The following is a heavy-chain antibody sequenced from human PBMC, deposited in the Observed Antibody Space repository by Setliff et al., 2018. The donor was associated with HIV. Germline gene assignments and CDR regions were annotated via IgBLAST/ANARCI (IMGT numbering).Heavy chain of an antibody. Sequence: SETLSLTCTVSGGFIGTYYWSWIRQSPGKGLEWIGSVYYTGSTNYNPSLESRVSMSVDTSKNQFSLRLMSLTAADTAIYYCARGRVTLNGVAAGHHYMDVWGKGNTVTVSS. CDR3: ARGRVTLNGVAAGHHYMDV. CDR1: GGFIGTYY. J-gene: IGHJ6*03. V-gene: IGHV4-59*13. D-gene: IGHD3-3*01. CDR2: VYYTGST.